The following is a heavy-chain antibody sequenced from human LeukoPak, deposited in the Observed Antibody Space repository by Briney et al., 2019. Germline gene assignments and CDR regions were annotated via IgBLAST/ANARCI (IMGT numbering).Heavy chain of an antibody. V-gene: IGHV1-69*05. CDR2: IIPIFGTA. Sequence: SVKVSCKASGGTFSSYAISWVRQAPGQGLEWMGGIIPIFGTANYAQKFQGRVTITTDESTSTAYMELSGLRSEDTAVYYCARSITIFGVDPFDYWGQGTLVTVSS. CDR3: ARSITIFGVDPFDY. J-gene: IGHJ4*02. D-gene: IGHD3-3*01. CDR1: GGTFSSYA.